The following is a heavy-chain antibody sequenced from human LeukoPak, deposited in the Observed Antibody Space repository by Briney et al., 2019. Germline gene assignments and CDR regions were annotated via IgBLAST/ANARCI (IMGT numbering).Heavy chain of an antibody. D-gene: IGHD3-22*01. CDR2: ISSSSSYI. J-gene: IGHJ4*02. CDR3: ARAHSSGYPDYFDY. V-gene: IGHV3-21*01. CDR1: GFTFSSYS. Sequence: GGSLRLSCAASGFTFSSYSMNWVRQAPGKGLEWVSSISSSSSYIYYADSVKGRFTISRDNAKNSLYLQMNSLRAEDTAVYYCARAHSSGYPDYFDYWGQGTLVTVSS.